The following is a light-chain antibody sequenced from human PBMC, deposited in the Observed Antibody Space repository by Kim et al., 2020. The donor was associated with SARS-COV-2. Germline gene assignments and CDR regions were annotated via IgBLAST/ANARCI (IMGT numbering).Light chain of an antibody. Sequence: APGKTTRITCGGSNFGSKTVLWYQQKPGQSPVLVIYYDSDRPSGLPERFSGSKSGNSATLTISRVEAGDEGDYYCQVWVSSSDHWVFGGGTQLTVL. CDR3: QVWVSSSDHWV. CDR2: YDS. V-gene: IGLV3-21*04. CDR1: NFGSKT. J-gene: IGLJ3*02.